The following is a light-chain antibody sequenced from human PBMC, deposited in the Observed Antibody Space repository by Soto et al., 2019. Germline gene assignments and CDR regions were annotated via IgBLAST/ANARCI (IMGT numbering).Light chain of an antibody. J-gene: IGKJ4*01. CDR1: QSINIY. CDR2: GAP. Sequence: IKMTQSPSSLSASVGDRVTITCRTSQSINIYLNWYQQKVGEPPRLLIFGAPNLQSGVPSRFSGSGVGTHFTLTISSLQAEDFATYYCQQGYTKSPLTFAGGTKVDI. CDR3: QQGYTKSPLT. V-gene: IGKV1-39*01.